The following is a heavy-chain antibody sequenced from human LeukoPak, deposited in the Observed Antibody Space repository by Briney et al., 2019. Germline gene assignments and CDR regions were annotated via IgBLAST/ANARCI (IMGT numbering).Heavy chain of an antibody. CDR1: GGSISSDNYY. CDR2: IYHSGST. Sequence: SQTLSLTCTVSGGSISSDNYYWSWIRQHPGKGLEWIGYIYHSGSTYYNPSLQSRVTISVYTSKNQFSLRLSSVTAADTAVYYRARALLRFFDWSIEWGQGTLVTVSS. J-gene: IGHJ4*02. CDR3: ARALLRFFDWSIE. V-gene: IGHV4-31*03. D-gene: IGHD3-9*01.